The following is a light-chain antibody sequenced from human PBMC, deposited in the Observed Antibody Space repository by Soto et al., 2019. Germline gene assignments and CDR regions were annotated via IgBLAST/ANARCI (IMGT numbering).Light chain of an antibody. Sequence: EVVLYKSPTTLSLSQGERGTLYCRASESVTEYLAWYQQKPGQAPRLLVYDVSNRAAGIPTRFSGGGSGTDFTLTICNVEPGDFAVYCCQRRSELPWTSCQGTKVDIK. CDR1: ESVTEY. CDR3: QRRSELPWT. CDR2: DVS. J-gene: IGKJ1*01. V-gene: IGKV3-11*01.